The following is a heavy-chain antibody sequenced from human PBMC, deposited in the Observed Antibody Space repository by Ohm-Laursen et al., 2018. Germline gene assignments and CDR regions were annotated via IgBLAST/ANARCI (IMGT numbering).Heavy chain of an antibody. CDR3: TRPPGVAGDY. Sequence: SPRLSCAASGFTFSGSAMHWVRQASGKGLEWVGRIRSKANSYATAYAASVKGRFTISRDDSKNTAYLQMNSLKTEDTAVYYCTRPPGVAGDYWGQGTLVTVSS. J-gene: IGHJ4*02. CDR1: GFTFSGSA. CDR2: IRSKANSYAT. V-gene: IGHV3-73*01. D-gene: IGHD3-3*01.